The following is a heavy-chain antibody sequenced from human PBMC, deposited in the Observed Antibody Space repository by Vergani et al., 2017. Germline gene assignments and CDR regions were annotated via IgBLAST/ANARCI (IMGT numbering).Heavy chain of an antibody. J-gene: IGHJ3*02. D-gene: IGHD5-12*01. CDR2: ISYDGSNK. V-gene: IGHV3-30*04. Sequence: QVQLVESGGGVVQPGRSLRLSCAASGFTFSSYAMHWVRQAPGKGLEWGAVISYDGSNKYYADSVKGRFTISRDNSKNTLYLQMNSLRAEDTAVYYCARAGDIVGAGEAFDIWGQGTMVTVSS. CDR3: ARAGDIVGAGEAFDI. CDR1: GFTFSSYA.